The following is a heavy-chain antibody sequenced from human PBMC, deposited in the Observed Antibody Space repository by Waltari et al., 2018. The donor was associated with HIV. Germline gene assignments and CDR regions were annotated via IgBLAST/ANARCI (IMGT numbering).Heavy chain of an antibody. CDR3: ARVVGYSPAYGMDV. CDR2: INHSGST. V-gene: IGHV4-34*01. CDR1: GGSFSGYY. Sequence: QVQLQQWGAGLLKPSETLSLTCAVYGGSFSGYYWSWIRQPPGKGLEWIGEINHSGSTNYNPSLKSRVTISVDTSKNQFSLKLSSVTAADTAVYYCARVVGYSPAYGMDVWGQGTTVTVSS. J-gene: IGHJ6*02. D-gene: IGHD3-22*01.